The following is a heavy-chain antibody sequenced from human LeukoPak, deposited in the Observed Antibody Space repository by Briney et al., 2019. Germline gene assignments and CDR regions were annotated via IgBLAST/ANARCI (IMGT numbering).Heavy chain of an antibody. CDR3: ASLTYYDFWSGYYTWNYFDY. D-gene: IGHD3-3*01. CDR2: IIPIFGTA. J-gene: IGHJ4*02. V-gene: IGHV1-69*13. Sequence: SVKVSCKASGYTFTGYYMHWVRQAPGQGLEWMGGIIPIFGTANYAQKFQGRVTITADESTSTAYMELSSLRSEDTAVYYCASLTYYDFWSGYYTWNYFDYWGQGTLVTVSS. CDR1: GYTFTGYY.